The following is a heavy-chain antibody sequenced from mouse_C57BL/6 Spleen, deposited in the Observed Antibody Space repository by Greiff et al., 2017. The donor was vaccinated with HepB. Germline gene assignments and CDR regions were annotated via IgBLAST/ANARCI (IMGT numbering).Heavy chain of an antibody. CDR1: GYAFTNYL. CDR3: ARSGYYGSSYGFAY. J-gene: IGHJ3*01. D-gene: IGHD1-1*01. CDR2: INPGSGGT. Sequence: QVQLQQSGAELVRPGPSVKVSCKASGYAFTNYLIEWVKQRPGQGLEWIGVINPGSGGTNYNEKFKGKATLTADKSSSTAYMQLSSLTSEDSAVYFCARSGYYGSSYGFAYWGQGTLVTVSA. V-gene: IGHV1-54*01.